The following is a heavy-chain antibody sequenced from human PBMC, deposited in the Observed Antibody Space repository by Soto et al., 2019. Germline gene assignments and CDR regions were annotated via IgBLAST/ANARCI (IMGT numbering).Heavy chain of an antibody. CDR3: ARGFSSGWPFGY. D-gene: IGHD6-19*01. J-gene: IGHJ4*02. CDR2: INPSGGST. CDR1: GYTFTNYY. V-gene: IGHV1-46*01. Sequence: QVQLVQSGAEVKKPGASVKVSCKASGYTFTNYYMHWVRQAPGQGLEWMGIINPSGGSTTYAQTFQGRVTMTRDTSTSTVYMELSSLRSEDTAVYYCARGFSSGWPFGYWGQGTPVTVSS.